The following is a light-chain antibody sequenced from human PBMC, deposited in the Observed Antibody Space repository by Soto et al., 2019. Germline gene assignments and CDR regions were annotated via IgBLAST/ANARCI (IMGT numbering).Light chain of an antibody. CDR3: QQYYSTPLS. V-gene: IGKV4-1*01. CDR2: WAS. CDR1: QSVLYSSNNKNY. Sequence: DIVMTQSPDSLAVSLGERATINCKSSQSVLYSSNNKNYLAWYQQKPGQPPKLLIYWASTRESGVPDRFSGSGSGTDFTLTISSRQAEDVAVYYCQQYYSTPLSFGGGTKVESK. J-gene: IGKJ4*01.